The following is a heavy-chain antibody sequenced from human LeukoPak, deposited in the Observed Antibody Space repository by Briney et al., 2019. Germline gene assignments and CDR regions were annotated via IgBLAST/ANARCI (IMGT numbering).Heavy chain of an antibody. J-gene: IGHJ4*02. CDR2: ISYDGSNT. CDR1: GFTFSSYG. Sequence: PGRSLRLSCAASGFTFSSYGMHWVRQAPGKGLEWVAVISYDGSNTYYADSVKGRFTISRDNSKNTLYLQMNSLRTEDTAVYYCARDREVYDSSGLGEAYWGQGTLVTVSS. D-gene: IGHD3-22*01. CDR3: ARDREVYDSSGLGEAY. V-gene: IGHV3-30*03.